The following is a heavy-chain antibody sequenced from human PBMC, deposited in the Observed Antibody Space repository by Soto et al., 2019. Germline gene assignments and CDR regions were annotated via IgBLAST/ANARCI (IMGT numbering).Heavy chain of an antibody. J-gene: IGHJ4*02. CDR2: IHYSGST. CDR1: GDSIGTTHSY. D-gene: IGHD2-8*01. Sequence: SETLSLTCTVSGDSIGTTHSYWAWLRQSPGKGLEWIGNIHYSGSTYYMPSLRSRVTLSVDTSKNQFSLRLTPVTAEDTAVYYCARHEGNGNVWPLDYWGQGILVTVSS. CDR3: ARHEGNGNVWPLDY. V-gene: IGHV4-39*01.